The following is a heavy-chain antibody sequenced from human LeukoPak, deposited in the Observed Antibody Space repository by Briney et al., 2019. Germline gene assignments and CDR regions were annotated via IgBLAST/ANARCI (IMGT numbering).Heavy chain of an antibody. CDR2: ISYDGSNK. CDR1: GFTFSSYR. D-gene: IGHD2-2*01. J-gene: IGHJ4*02. V-gene: IGHV3-30*18. Sequence: PGRSLRLSCAASGFTFSSYRMHWVRQAPGKGLEWVAVISYDGSNKYYADSVKGRFTISRDNSKNTLYLQMNSLRAEDTAVYYCAKATMRDYFDYWGQGTLVTVSS. CDR3: AKATMRDYFDY.